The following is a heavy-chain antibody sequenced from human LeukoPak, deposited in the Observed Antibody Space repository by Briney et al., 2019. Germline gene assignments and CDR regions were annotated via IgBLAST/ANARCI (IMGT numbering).Heavy chain of an antibody. V-gene: IGHV1-2*06. D-gene: IGHD3-22*01. CDR3: ARDTRRYYYDSSGYSPY. Sequence: GASVKVSXKASGYTFTGYYMHWVRQAPGQGLEWMGRINPNSGGTNYAQKFQGRVTMTRDTSISTAYMELSRLRSDDTAVYYCARDTRRYYYDSSGYSPYWGQGTLVTVSS. CDR2: INPNSGGT. J-gene: IGHJ4*02. CDR1: GYTFTGYY.